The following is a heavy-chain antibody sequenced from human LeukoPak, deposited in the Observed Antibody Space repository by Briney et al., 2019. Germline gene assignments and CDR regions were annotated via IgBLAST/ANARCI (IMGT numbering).Heavy chain of an antibody. D-gene: IGHD3-10*01. Sequence: GSSVKVSCKASGGTFSSYAISWVRQAPGQGLEWMGGIIPIFGTANYAQKFQGRVTITTDESTSTAYMELSSLRSEDTAVYYCARDGSGSYYRGWDPYGMDVWGQGTTVTVSS. J-gene: IGHJ6*02. CDR2: IIPIFGTA. CDR1: GGTFSSYA. CDR3: ARDGSGSYYRGWDPYGMDV. V-gene: IGHV1-69*05.